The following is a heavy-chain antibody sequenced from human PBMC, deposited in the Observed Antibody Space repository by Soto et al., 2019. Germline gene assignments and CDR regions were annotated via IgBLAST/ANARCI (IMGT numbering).Heavy chain of an antibody. CDR2: IIPIFGTA. D-gene: IGHD5-12*01. V-gene: IGHV1-69*13. J-gene: IGHJ3*02. Sequence: SVKVSCKASGGTFSSYAISWVRQAPGQGLEWVGGIIPIFGTANYAQKFQGRVTITADESTSTAYMELSSLRSEDTAVYYCARDRIYSGYDFSAFDIWGQGTMVTVSS. CDR1: GGTFSSYA. CDR3: ARDRIYSGYDFSAFDI.